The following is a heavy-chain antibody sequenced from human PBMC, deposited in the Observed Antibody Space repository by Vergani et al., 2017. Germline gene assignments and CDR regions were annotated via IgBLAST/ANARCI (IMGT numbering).Heavy chain of an antibody. Sequence: QVQLQESGPGLVKPSQTLSLTCTVSGSSFSTGGQSWTWLRQSAGKGLEWIGRIYTSGATNYNPSLRSRAIMSVDASKKQFSLKLTSVTAADTAVYYCARGNCGVNCPKYNWLAPWGRGILVTVSS. CDR2: IYTSGAT. CDR1: GSSFSTGGQS. V-gene: IGHV4-61*02. J-gene: IGHJ5*02. D-gene: IGHD2-21*01. CDR3: ARGNCGVNCPKYNWLAP.